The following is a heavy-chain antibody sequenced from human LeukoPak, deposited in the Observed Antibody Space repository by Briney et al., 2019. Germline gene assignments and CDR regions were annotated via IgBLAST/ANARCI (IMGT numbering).Heavy chain of an antibody. CDR1: GFTFSNAW. V-gene: IGHV3-15*01. CDR2: IKSNTDGGAT. CDR3: TPAGTYHTY. J-gene: IGHJ4*02. D-gene: IGHD3-10*01. Sequence: GGSLRLSCAASGFTFSNAWMTWVRQAPGMGLEWVGRIKSNTDGGATDYAAPVKGRFTISRDDSSHTLYLQMNSLKTEDTAVYYCTPAGTYHTYWGQGTPVTVSS.